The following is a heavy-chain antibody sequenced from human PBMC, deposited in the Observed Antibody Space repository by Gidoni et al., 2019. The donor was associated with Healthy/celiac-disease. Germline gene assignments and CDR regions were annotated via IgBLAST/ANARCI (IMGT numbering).Heavy chain of an antibody. CDR2: INPNSGGT. CDR1: GYTFTGYY. J-gene: IGHJ6*02. CDR3: ARLGYDSSGYYPSSDYYYGMDV. D-gene: IGHD3-22*01. V-gene: IGHV1-2*02. Sequence: QVQLVQSGAEVKKPGASVKVSCKASGYTFTGYYMHWVRQAPGQGLEWMGWINPNSGGTNYAQKFQGRVTMTRDTSISTAYMELSRLRSDDTAVYYCARLGYDSSGYYPSSDYYYGMDVWGQGTTVTVSS.